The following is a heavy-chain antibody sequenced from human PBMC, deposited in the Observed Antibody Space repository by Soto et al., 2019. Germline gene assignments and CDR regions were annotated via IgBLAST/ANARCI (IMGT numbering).Heavy chain of an antibody. CDR1: GGSLHTYY. J-gene: IGHJ5*02. V-gene: IGHV4-59*08. CDR2: IYYAGST. Sequence: SETLSLTSSASGGSLHTYYWSWIRQPPGKGLEWVGYIYYAGSTTYNPSIKSRVTISPDTSKNQFSLELSSVTAADTAVYYCARLGGYYQALSAWGQG. CDR3: ARLGGYYQALSA. D-gene: IGHD3-3*01.